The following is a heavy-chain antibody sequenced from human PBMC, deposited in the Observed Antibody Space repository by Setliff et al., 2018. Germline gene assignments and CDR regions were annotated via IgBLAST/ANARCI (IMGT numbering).Heavy chain of an antibody. CDR1: GFTFSSYW. V-gene: IGHV3-74*01. CDR3: AKGKGPQPRPSLDF. CDR2: INSDGSST. J-gene: IGHJ4*02. Sequence: GGSLSLSCAASGFTFSSYWMHWVRQAPGKGLVWVSRINSDGSSTSYADSVKGRFTISRDNAKNTLFLQMNSLRAEDTARYYCAKGKGPQPRPSLDFWGQGTLVTVSS.